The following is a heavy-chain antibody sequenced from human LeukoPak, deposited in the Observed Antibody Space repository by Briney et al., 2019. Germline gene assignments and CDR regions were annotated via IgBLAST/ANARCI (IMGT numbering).Heavy chain of an antibody. CDR1: GGTFSSLT. V-gene: IGHV1-69*06. CDR2: IIPIFGRA. Sequence: SVKVSCKASGGTFSSLTINWVRQAPGQGLEWMGGIIPIFGRANYAQKFQGRVTITADKSTSTAYMELSSLRSEDTAVYYCARYKSGFDPWGQGTLVTVSS. D-gene: IGHD1-1*01. CDR3: ARYKSGFDP. J-gene: IGHJ5*02.